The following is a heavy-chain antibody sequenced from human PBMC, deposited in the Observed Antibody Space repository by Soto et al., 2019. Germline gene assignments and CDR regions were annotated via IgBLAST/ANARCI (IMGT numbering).Heavy chain of an antibody. CDR2: IKEDGSEK. D-gene: IGHD6-19*01. Sequence: EVQLVESGGGLVQPGGSLRLSCAASGFTFSNYWMSWVRQAPGKGLEWVANIKEDGSEKYYVDSVKGRFTISRDNAKNSLYLQMNSLRAEDTAVYYCAREPLTAVAVRYAFDIWGQGTMVTVSS. CDR3: AREPLTAVAVRYAFDI. V-gene: IGHV3-7*03. J-gene: IGHJ3*02. CDR1: GFTFSNYW.